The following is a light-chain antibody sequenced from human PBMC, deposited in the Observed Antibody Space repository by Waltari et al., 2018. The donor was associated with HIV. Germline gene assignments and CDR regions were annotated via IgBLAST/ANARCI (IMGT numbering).Light chain of an antibody. CDR3: QQYYXTPXT. J-gene: IGKJ5*01. CDR1: HSVLYTSNSNNY. V-gene: IGKV4-1*01. CDR2: WAS. Sequence: DXVMXQSPDSXXVSLGAXATINCXSSHSVLYTSNSNNYSAWYQQKPGQPPKLLIYWASTRESGVPDRFSGXGSGXEFTLTISSLQAEDXAVYYCQQYYXTPXTFGQGTRLEIK.